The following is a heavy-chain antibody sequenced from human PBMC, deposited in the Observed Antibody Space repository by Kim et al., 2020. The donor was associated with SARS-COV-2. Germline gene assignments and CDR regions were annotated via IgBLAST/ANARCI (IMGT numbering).Heavy chain of an antibody. V-gene: IGHV3-33*01. Sequence: NKDYADSVKGRFTISRDNSKNTLYLQMNSLRAEDTAVYYCARDRSSMDVWGQGTTVTVSS. CDR2: NK. CDR3: ARDRSSMDV. J-gene: IGHJ6*02.